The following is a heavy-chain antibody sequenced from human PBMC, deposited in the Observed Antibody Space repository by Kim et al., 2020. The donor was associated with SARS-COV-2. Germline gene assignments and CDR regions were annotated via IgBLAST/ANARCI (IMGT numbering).Heavy chain of an antibody. CDR2: INHSGST. CDR3: ARGNYYDSSGYYYVGYYYYGMDV. Sequence: SETLSLTCAVYGGSFSGYYWSWIRQPPGKGLEWIGEINHSGSTNYNPSLKSRVTISVDTSKNQFSLKLSSVTAADTAVYYCARGNYYDSSGYYYVGYYYYGMDVWGQGTTVTVSS. CDR1: GGSFSGYY. J-gene: IGHJ6*02. V-gene: IGHV4-34*01. D-gene: IGHD3-22*01.